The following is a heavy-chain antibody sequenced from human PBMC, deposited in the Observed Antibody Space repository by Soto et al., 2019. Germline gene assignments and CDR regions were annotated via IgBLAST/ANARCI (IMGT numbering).Heavy chain of an antibody. V-gene: IGHV3-23*01. J-gene: IGHJ4*02. CDR2: ISGRGTNT. Sequence: GGSLILSCAASGSLSTTTPLSWVRQAPGKGLEWTSTISGRGTNTYYADSVEGSFIISRDNLKNTVNLQMNGLGVEDTAIYYCATSFRYFDNWGQGTRVTVSS. CDR1: GSLSTTTP. CDR3: ATSFRYFDN.